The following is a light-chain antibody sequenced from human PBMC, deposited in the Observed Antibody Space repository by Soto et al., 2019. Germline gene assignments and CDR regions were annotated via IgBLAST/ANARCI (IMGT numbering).Light chain of an antibody. V-gene: IGLV2-14*01. CDR3: SSLTTSFTYV. Sequence: QSALTQPASVSGSPGQSVAISCTGTSSDVGAYNYISWYQQHPGKAPKLLLSEVSNRPSGVSGRFSGSKSGNTASLTISGLQAEDEADYHCSSLTTSFTYVFGTGTKVTVL. J-gene: IGLJ1*01. CDR1: SSDVGAYNY. CDR2: EVS.